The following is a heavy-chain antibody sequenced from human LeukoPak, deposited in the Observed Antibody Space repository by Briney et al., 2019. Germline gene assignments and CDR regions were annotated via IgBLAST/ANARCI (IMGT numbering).Heavy chain of an antibody. Sequence: SETLSLTCSVSGGSINNYFWSWIRQPPEGGLEWIGYIYSSGSTNYNPSLKSRVTMSVDTSKNQFSLKLNSVAAADTAIYYCARSFSGFPFDYWGQGTLVTVSS. CDR2: IYSSGST. D-gene: IGHD3-22*01. CDR1: GGSINNYF. J-gene: IGHJ4*02. V-gene: IGHV4-59*08. CDR3: ARSFSGFPFDY.